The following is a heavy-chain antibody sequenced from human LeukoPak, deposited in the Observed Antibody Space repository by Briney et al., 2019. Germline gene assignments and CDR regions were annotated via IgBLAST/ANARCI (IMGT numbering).Heavy chain of an antibody. Sequence: GGSLRLSCAASGFTFSSYWMSWVRQAPGKGLVWVSRINSDGSSTSYADSVKGRFTISRDNAKSTLYLQMNSLRAEDTAVYYCARDGDFWSGSPPYYMDVWGKGTTVTVSS. CDR1: GFTFSSYW. J-gene: IGHJ6*03. V-gene: IGHV3-74*01. CDR3: ARDGDFWSGSPPYYMDV. CDR2: INSDGSST. D-gene: IGHD3-3*01.